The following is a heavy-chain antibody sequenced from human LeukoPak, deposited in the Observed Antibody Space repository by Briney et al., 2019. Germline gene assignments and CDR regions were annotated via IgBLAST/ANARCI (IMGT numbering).Heavy chain of an antibody. CDR2: ISSSSSYI. CDR1: GFTFSSYS. D-gene: IGHD3-3*01. Sequence: PGGSLRLSCAASGFTFSSYSMNWVRQAPGKGLEWVSSISSSSSYIYYADSVKGRFTISRDNAKNSLYLQMNSLRAEDTAVYYCARSARQYYDFWSGYLDAFDIWGQGTMVTVSS. CDR3: ARSARQYYDFWSGYLDAFDI. V-gene: IGHV3-21*01. J-gene: IGHJ3*02.